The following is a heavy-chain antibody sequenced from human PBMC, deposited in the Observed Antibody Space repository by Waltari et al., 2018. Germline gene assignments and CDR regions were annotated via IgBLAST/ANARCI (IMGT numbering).Heavy chain of an antibody. D-gene: IGHD6-6*01. J-gene: IGHJ6*02. CDR2: IYYSGST. CDR3: ARDLSIAARPGYYGMDV. CDR1: GGSISSYY. Sequence: QVQLQESGPGLVKPSETLSLTCTVSGGSISSYYWSWIRQPPGKGLEWIGYIYYSGSTNSNPSLKSRVTISVDTSKNQFSLKLSSVTAADTAVYYCARDLSIAARPGYYGMDVWGQGTTVTVSS. V-gene: IGHV4-59*01.